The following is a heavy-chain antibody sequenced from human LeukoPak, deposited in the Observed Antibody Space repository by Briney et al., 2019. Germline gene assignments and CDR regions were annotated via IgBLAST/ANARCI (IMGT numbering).Heavy chain of an antibody. V-gene: IGHV3-21*01. CDR3: ARGDPYYYDSSGYRSWDY. D-gene: IGHD3-22*01. CDR1: GFTFSSYS. J-gene: IGHJ4*02. Sequence: PGGSLRLSCAASGFTFSSYSMNWVRQAPGKGLEWVSSISSSSSYIYYADSVKGRFTISRDNAKNSLYLQMNSLRAEDTAVCYCARGDPYYYDSSGYRSWDYWGQGTLVTVSS. CDR2: ISSSSSYI.